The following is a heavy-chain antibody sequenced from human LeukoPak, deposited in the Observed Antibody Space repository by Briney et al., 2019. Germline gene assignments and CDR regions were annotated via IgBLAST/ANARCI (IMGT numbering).Heavy chain of an antibody. D-gene: IGHD6-13*01. CDR3: AREVIAAAGPFGMDV. CDR1: GFTVSSNY. CDR2: IYSGGST. V-gene: IGHV3-53*01. J-gene: IGHJ6*02. Sequence: PGGSLRLSCAASGFTVSSNYMSWVRQAPGKGLEWVSVIYSGGSTYYADSVKGRFTISRDNSKNTLYLQMNSLRAEDTAVYYCAREVIAAAGPFGMDVWGQGTTVTVSS.